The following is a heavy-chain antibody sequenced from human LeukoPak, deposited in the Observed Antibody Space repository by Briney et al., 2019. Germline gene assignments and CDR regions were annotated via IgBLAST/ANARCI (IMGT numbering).Heavy chain of an antibody. CDR3: AKDQDTAMVEYNWFDP. CDR2: ISGSGSNT. D-gene: IGHD5-18*01. V-gene: IGHV3-23*01. CDR1: GFTFSSYA. Sequence: GGSLRLSCAASGFTFSSYAMSWVRQAPGKGLEWVSTISGSGSNTFYADSVKGRFTISRDNSKNTLYLQMNSLRAEDTAVYYCAKDQDTAMVEYNWFDPWGQGTLVTVSS. J-gene: IGHJ5*02.